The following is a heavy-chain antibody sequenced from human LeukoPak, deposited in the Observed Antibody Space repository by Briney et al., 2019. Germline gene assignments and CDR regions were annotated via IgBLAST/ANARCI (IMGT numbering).Heavy chain of an antibody. CDR3: ARIHSLYYYDSSGYGTFDI. CDR2: IWNDGSNK. D-gene: IGHD3-22*01. J-gene: IGHJ3*02. V-gene: IGHV3-33*01. CDR1: GXTFSSYG. Sequence: GGSLRLSCAASGXTFSSYGMHWVRQAPGKGLEWVAVIWNDGSNKYYADSVKGRFTISRDNSKNTLYLQMNSLRAEDTAVYYCARIHSLYYYDSSGYGTFDIWGQGTMVTASS.